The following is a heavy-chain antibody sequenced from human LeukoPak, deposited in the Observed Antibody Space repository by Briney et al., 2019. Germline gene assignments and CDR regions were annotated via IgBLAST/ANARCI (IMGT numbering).Heavy chain of an antibody. V-gene: IGHV4-59*08. CDR1: GRSISYAY. CDR2: IYYSGRT. D-gene: IGHD6-19*01. Sequence: NPSESLSLTCSVPGRSISYAYWSWVRQPPGKGLEWNGYIYYSGRTNNNPSLKSRGTISVDTSKNQFSLKLSSVTAADTAVYYCAHSSGWRVYYYYMDVWGKGTTVTVSS. J-gene: IGHJ6*03. CDR3: AHSSGWRVYYYYMDV.